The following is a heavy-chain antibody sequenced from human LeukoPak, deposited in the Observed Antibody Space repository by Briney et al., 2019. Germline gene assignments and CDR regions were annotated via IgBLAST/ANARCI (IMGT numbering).Heavy chain of an antibody. J-gene: IGHJ4*02. V-gene: IGHV6-1*01. CDR2: TYYRSKWYN. CDR1: GDSVSSNSAA. CDR3: ARVWCSSPTCTEPFDY. Sequence: SQTLSLTCAISGDSVSSNSAAWNWIRQSPSRGLEWLGRTYYRSKWYNDYAVSVKSRITINPDTSKNQFSLQLNSVTPEDTAVYYCARVWCSSPTCTEPFDYWGQGTLVTVSS. D-gene: IGHD2-2*01.